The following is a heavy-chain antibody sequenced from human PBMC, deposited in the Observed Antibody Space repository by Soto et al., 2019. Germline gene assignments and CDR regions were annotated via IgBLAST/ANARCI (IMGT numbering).Heavy chain of an antibody. CDR1: GFIFNHYA. CDR3: VRSSGGAFEM. Sequence: EVQLVESGGGLVQPGRSLRLSCAGSGFIFNHYAMYWVRQAPGKGLEWVSNISWNSGDIDYVDSVKGRFTISRDNAKNALYLQMNSLRPEDTALYYCVRSSGGAFEMWGQGTMVTVSS. V-gene: IGHV3-9*01. CDR2: ISWNSGDI. J-gene: IGHJ3*02. D-gene: IGHD6-6*01.